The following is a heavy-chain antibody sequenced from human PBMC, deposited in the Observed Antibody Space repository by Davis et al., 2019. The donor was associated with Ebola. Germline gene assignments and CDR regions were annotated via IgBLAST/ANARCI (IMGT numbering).Heavy chain of an antibody. Sequence: MPSETLSLTCTVSGGSISSGDYYWSWIRQPPGKGLEWIGYIYYSGSTYYNPSLKSRVTISVDTSKNQFSLKLSSVTAADTAVYYCARVGCSGGSCYLVHWGQGTLVTVSS. CDR3: ARVGCSGGSCYLVH. J-gene: IGHJ4*02. CDR1: GGSISSGDYY. V-gene: IGHV4-30-4*01. D-gene: IGHD2-15*01. CDR2: IYYSGST.